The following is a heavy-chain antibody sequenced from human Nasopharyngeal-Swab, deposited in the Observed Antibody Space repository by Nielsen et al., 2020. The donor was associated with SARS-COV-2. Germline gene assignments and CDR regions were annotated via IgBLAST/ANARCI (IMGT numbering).Heavy chain of an antibody. CDR2: IYYSGST. CDR3: ARRETMITFGGVIAYYYGMDV. V-gene: IGHV4-39*01. J-gene: IGHJ6*02. D-gene: IGHD3-16*02. Sequence: WIRQPPGKGLEWIGSIYYSGSTYYNPSLKSRVTISVDTSKNQFSLKLRSVTAADTAVYYCARRETMITFGGVIAYYYGMDVWGQGTTVTVSS.